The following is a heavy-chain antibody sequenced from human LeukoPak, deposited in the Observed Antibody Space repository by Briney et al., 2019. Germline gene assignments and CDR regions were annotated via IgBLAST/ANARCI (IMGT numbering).Heavy chain of an antibody. J-gene: IGHJ4*02. CDR1: GFTFSNYA. Sequence: GGSLRLSCAASGFTFSNYAMSWVRQAPGKGLEWVSSITGSGGSTYYADSVKGRFTVSRDNSKNTLYLQMSSLRAEDTAVYYCAKDKGDFWSGHHYWGQGTLVTVSS. V-gene: IGHV3-23*01. CDR2: ITGSGGST. CDR3: AKDKGDFWSGHHY. D-gene: IGHD3-3*01.